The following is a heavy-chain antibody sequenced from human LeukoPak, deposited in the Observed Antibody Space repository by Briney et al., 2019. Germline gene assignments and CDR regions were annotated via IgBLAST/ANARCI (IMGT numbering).Heavy chain of an antibody. CDR3: ARDELWFGELLSRPLDY. V-gene: IGHV1-18*01. CDR1: GYTFTSYG. Sequence: ASVKVSCKASGYTFTSYGISWVRQAPGQGLEWMGWISAYNGNTNYAQKLQGRVTMTTDTSTSTAYMELGSLRSDDTAVYYCARDELWFGELLSRPLDYWGQGTLVTVSS. D-gene: IGHD3-10*01. J-gene: IGHJ4*02. CDR2: ISAYNGNT.